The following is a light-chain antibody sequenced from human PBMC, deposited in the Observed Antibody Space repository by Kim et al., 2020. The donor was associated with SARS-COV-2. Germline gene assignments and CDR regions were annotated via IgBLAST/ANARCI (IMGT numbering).Light chain of an antibody. CDR3: TSYTHVNSLDVV. CDR2: DVT. CDR1: TSDIGGHNY. J-gene: IGLJ2*01. Sequence: SITISCTGVTSDIGGHNYVSGYQHDPGKAPRLILSDVTNRPSGIPTRFSGSMSGNTASLTISGLQPEDESDYYCTSYTHVNSLDVVFGGGTQLTVL. V-gene: IGLV2-14*03.